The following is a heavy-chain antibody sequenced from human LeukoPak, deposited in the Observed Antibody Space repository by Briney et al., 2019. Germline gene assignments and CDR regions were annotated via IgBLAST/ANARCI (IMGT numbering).Heavy chain of an antibody. CDR1: GYTFTSYD. J-gene: IGHJ6*03. CDR2: MNPNSGNT. D-gene: IGHD6-19*01. V-gene: IGHV1-8*01. CDR3: ARQGTGYRVAGTYFGYYYYMDV. Sequence: ASVKVSCKASGYTFTSYDINWVRQAPGQGLEWMGWMNPNSGNTGYAQKFQGRVTMTRNTSISTAYMELSSLRSEDTAVYYCARQGTGYRVAGTYFGYYYYMDVWGKGTTVTISS.